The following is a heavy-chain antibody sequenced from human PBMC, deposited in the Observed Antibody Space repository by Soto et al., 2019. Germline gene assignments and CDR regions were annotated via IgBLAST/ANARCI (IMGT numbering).Heavy chain of an antibody. CDR3: GMSIGCYSINS. V-gene: IGHV4-4*02. J-gene: IGHJ4*02. Sequence: QLQESGPGLVKPSGTLSLTCAVSGGSVTTNYWWGWVRQCAVTGLEWIGGMSNSGPTNYSPSLKSGGTSSVETFKNQLYLELKSVTAADTAVYFCGMSIGCYSINSWVQGTLVTVSS. CDR1: GGSVTTNYW. D-gene: IGHD3-22*01. CDR2: MSNSGPT.